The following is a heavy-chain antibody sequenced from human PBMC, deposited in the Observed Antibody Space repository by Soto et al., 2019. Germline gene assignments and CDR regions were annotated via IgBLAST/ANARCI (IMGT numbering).Heavy chain of an antibody. D-gene: IGHD7-27*01. Sequence: GGSLRLSCAASGFTFSSYAMSWGGKAPGKGLEGVSAISGSGGSTYYADSVKGRFTISRDNSKNTLYLQLNSLRAEDTDVYYCAKDSRTNWVSNDAFDIWGKGTMVTVSS. CDR3: AKDSRTNWVSNDAFDI. CDR1: GFTFSSYA. CDR2: ISGSGGST. J-gene: IGHJ3*02. V-gene: IGHV3-23*01.